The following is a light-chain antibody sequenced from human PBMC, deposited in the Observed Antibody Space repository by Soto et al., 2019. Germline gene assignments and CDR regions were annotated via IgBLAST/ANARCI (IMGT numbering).Light chain of an antibody. CDR1: QSISRW. V-gene: IGKV1-5*03. CDR3: QQYNSCPLT. Sequence: DIQMTQSPSTLSASVGDRVTITCRASQSISRWVAWYQQKPGKGPKFLIFKAPSLKSGVPSRFGGSGSGTEFTLTTSSLQPDDFVTYYCQQYNSCPLTFGGGTKVEIK. J-gene: IGKJ4*01. CDR2: KAP.